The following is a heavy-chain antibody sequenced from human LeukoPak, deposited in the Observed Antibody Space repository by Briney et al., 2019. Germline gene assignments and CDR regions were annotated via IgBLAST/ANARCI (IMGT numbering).Heavy chain of an antibody. Sequence: GGSLRLSCAASGFALSSYTMSWVRQAPGKGLEWVSSLRGPEGSPFYADSVKGRFTISRDNAKNTLYLQMNSLRAEDTAVYYCAKAHGSGSWLSWFDPWGQGTLVTVSS. J-gene: IGHJ5*02. V-gene: IGHV3-23*01. CDR3: AKAHGSGSWLSWFDP. CDR1: GFALSSYT. D-gene: IGHD3-10*01. CDR2: LRGPEGSP.